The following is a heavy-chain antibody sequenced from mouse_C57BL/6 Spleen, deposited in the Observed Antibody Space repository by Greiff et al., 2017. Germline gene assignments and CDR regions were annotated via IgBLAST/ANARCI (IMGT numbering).Heavy chain of an antibody. V-gene: IGHV1-81*01. CDR1: GYTFTSYG. CDR3: ASGGNGYYWYFDV. D-gene: IGHD2-2*01. Sequence: QVQLQQSGAELVRPGASVKLSCKASGYTFTSYGISWVKQRTGQGLEWIGEIYPRSGNTYYNEKFKGKATLTADKSSSTAYIELRSLTSEDSAVYFCASGGNGYYWYFDVWGTGTTLTVSS. J-gene: IGHJ1*03. CDR2: IYPRSGNT.